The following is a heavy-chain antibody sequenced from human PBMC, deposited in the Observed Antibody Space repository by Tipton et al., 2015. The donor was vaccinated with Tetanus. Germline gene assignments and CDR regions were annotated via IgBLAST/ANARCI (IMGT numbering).Heavy chain of an antibody. CDR2: IITIFGTA. CDR3: AGHLDYYYYYGMDV. CDR1: AGTFSSYA. Sequence: QLVQSGAEVKKPGSSVKVSCKASAGTFSSYAISWVLQAPGQGLEWIGGIITIFGTANYARNFQGRVTITAEESTSTAYMELSSLRSEDTAVYYCAGHLDYYYYYGMDVWGQGTTVTVSS. V-gene: IGHV1-69*01. J-gene: IGHJ6*02.